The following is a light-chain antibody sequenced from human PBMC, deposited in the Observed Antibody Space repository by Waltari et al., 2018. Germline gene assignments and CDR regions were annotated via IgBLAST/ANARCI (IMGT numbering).Light chain of an antibody. CDR3: QVWDPNSDHLVV. J-gene: IGLJ2*01. CDR2: YDS. CDR1: DIGRTN. V-gene: IGLV3-21*04. Sequence: SYVLTQAPSVSVAPGQTATITCGGTDIGRTNVHWYQQKPGQAPIVVIYYDSDRPSGSPDRFSGSNSENTATLTISRVEAGDEADYFCQVWDPNSDHLVVFGGGTKLTVL.